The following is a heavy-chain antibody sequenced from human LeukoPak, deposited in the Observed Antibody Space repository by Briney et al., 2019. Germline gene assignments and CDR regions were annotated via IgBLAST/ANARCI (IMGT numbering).Heavy chain of an antibody. Sequence: GGSLRLSCAASGFTFSSYGMQWVRQAPGKGLVGVAFIRYDGSNKYYADSVKGRFTISRDNSKNSLYLQMNSLRAEDTALYYCAKGAPGIAAAGTGYYYYYYMDVWGKGTTVTVSS. CDR2: IRYDGSNK. J-gene: IGHJ6*03. V-gene: IGHV3-30*02. CDR1: GFTFSSYG. CDR3: AKGAPGIAAAGTGYYYYYYMDV. D-gene: IGHD6-13*01.